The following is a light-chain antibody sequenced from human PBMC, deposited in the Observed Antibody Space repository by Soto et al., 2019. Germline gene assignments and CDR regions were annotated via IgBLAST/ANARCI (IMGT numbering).Light chain of an antibody. CDR2: DAS. CDR3: QQRSNWHPSLT. J-gene: IGKJ4*01. CDR1: QSVSSY. Sequence: EIVLTQSPATLSLSPGERATLSCRASQSVSSYLAWYQQKPGQAPRLLIYDASNRATSIPARFSGSGSGTDFTLTISSLEPEDFAVYHCQQRSNWHPSLTFGGGTKVEIK. V-gene: IGKV3-11*01.